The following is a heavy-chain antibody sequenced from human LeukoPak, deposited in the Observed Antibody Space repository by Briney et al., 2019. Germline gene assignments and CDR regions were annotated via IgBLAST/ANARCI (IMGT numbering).Heavy chain of an antibody. Sequence: GGSLRLSCVASGFTFSNYWMHWVRQPPGKGLVWVSRIYVDGRTTSYADSVKGRFTISRDNAKNTVYLEMNSLSVEDTATYYCIRDFRSADLWGQGTLVTVTS. CDR3: IRDFRSADL. CDR2: IYVDGRTT. CDR1: GFTFSNYW. V-gene: IGHV3-74*01. J-gene: IGHJ5*02.